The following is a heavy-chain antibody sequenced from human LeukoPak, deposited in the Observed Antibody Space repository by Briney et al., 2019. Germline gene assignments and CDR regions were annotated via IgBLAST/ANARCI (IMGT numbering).Heavy chain of an antibody. V-gene: IGHV3-23*01. CDR3: AGVVRNYFDY. CDR2: ISGNGGST. D-gene: IGHD3-22*01. J-gene: IGHJ4*02. Sequence: HTGGSLRLSCAASGFTFSSYGMSWVRQAPGKGLEWVSSISGNGGSTYYADSVKGRFTISRDNSKNTLYLQMNSLRAEDTAVYYCAGVVRNYFDYWGQGTLVTVSS. CDR1: GFTFSSYG.